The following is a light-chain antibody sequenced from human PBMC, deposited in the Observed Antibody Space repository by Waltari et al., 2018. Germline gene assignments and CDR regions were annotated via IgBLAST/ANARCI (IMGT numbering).Light chain of an antibody. CDR2: LDT. V-gene: IGLV3-1*01. Sequence: SYALTPPPSLSVSPGHTSTINSSRDKLGDKSACRYQQKPVQSLVLVIYLDTKRPSAIPERFSGSKSGNTATLTISGTQTMDEADYYCQAWDSSTYVFGTGTKVTVL. CDR1: KLGDKS. J-gene: IGLJ1*01. CDR3: QAWDSSTYV.